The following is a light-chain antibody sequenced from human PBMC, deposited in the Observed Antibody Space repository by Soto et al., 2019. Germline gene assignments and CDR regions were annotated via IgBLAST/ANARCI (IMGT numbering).Light chain of an antibody. CDR1: HTISSSY. V-gene: IGKV3-20*01. J-gene: IGKJ4*01. CDR3: QQYGSSPLLT. Sequence: IVLTQSPGTLSLSPGERATLSCRASHTISSSYLAWYQQKPGQAPRLLMYGISRRATGIPDRFSGSGSGTDFTLTITRLEPEDFAVYYCQQYGSSPLLTFGGGTKVDIK. CDR2: GIS.